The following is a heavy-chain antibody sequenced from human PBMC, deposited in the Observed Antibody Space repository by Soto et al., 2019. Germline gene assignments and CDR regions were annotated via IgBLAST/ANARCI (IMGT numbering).Heavy chain of an antibody. CDR3: ARALREGLPIYYFDS. Sequence: SGPTLVNPAQTLTLTCRASGFSLSKARMGVSWIRQPPGKALEWLAHIFWNDERSYNTSLKSRLTISRDTSKSQVVLTMTNVDPVDTGTYFCARALREGLPIYYFDSWGQGTLVTVSS. D-gene: IGHD1-26*01. CDR1: GFSLSKARMG. CDR2: IFWNDER. J-gene: IGHJ4*02. V-gene: IGHV2-26*01.